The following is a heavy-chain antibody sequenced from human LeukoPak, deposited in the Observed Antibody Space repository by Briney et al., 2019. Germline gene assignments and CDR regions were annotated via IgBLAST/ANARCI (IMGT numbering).Heavy chain of an antibody. V-gene: IGHV1-2*02. J-gene: IGHJ6*03. CDR2: INPNSGGT. Sequence: GASVKVSCKASGYTFTGYYMHWVRQAPGQGLEWMGWINPNSGGTNYAQKFQGRVTMTRDTSISTAYMELSRLRSDDTAVYYCASVQYSYGTGYMDVWGKGTTVTVSS. D-gene: IGHD5-18*01. CDR3: ASVQYSYGTGYMDV. CDR1: GYTFTGYY.